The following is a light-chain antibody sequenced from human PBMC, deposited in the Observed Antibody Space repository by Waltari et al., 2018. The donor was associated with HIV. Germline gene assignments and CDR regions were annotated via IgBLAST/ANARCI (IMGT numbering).Light chain of an antibody. J-gene: IGLJ3*02. CDR1: NSTIGSTT. CDR2: NNN. CDR3: AAWADSLNGPV. V-gene: IGLV1-44*01. Sequence: QSVLIQPPSASGTPGQRVSISCSGSNSTIGSTTVHWYQYIPGTAPKLLICNNNQRPSGVPDRFSGSKSGTSASLAISGLQSEDEADYFCAAWADSLNGPVFGGGTKLTVL.